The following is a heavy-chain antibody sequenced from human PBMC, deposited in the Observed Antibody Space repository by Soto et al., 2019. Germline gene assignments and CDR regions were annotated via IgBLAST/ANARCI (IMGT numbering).Heavy chain of an antibody. CDR2: INWNSGSI. CDR3: VKDESINWYSGHFRH. D-gene: IGHD6-13*01. Sequence: EVQLVESGGGLVQPGRSLRLSCAASGFTFDDYAMHWVRQVPGKGLEWVSGINWNSGSIGYGDSVKGRFAISRDNAKNYLHLQMNSLSAEDTAYYYCVKDESINWYSGHFRHWGQGTQVTVSS. V-gene: IGHV3-9*01. J-gene: IGHJ1*01. CDR1: GFTFDDYA.